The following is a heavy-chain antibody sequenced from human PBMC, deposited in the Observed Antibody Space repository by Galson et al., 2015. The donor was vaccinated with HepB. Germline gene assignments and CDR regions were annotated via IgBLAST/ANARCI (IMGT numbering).Heavy chain of an antibody. CDR1: GFTFTNAL. J-gene: IGHJ4*02. D-gene: IGHD2-2*01. V-gene: IGHV3-15*01. CDR3: TTDQLPLCDY. CDR2: ITPKTDGGTT. Sequence: SLRLSCAASGFTFTNALLRCVLPSPGKGLEWVVRITPKTDGGTTDYAAPVNRRFTISRDDSKNTLYLRMNSLKTEDTAVYYCTTDQLPLCDYWGQGTLVTVSS.